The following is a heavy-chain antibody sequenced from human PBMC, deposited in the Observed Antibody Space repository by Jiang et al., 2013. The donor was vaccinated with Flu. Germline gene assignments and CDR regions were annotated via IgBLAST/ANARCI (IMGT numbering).Heavy chain of an antibody. D-gene: IGHD3-10*02. V-gene: IGHV4-30-4*08. CDR2: IYYTGTT. CDR1: SGSINSGDYY. CDR3: VAATSVTMWAFEI. J-gene: IGHJ3*02. Sequence: GPGLVKASQTLSLTCTVSSGSINSGDYYWSWIRQPPGKGLEWIGYIYYTGTTDSNPSLESRVDLSIDTAKSQLSLNLRAVTAADTAEYYCVAATSVTMWAFEIWGQGTMVTVSS.